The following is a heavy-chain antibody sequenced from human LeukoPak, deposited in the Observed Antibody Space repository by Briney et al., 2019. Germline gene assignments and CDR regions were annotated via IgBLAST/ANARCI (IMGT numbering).Heavy chain of an antibody. Sequence: PGGSLRLSCAASGFTFSTYWMSWVRQAAGKGPEWVASIKEDGSEKDCVDSVKGRFTISRDNAKNSLYLQMNSLRAEDTAIYYCARVRGLEWLLKHLDSWGQGTLVTVSS. J-gene: IGHJ4*02. D-gene: IGHD3-3*01. V-gene: IGHV3-7*02. CDR2: IKEDGSEK. CDR3: ARVRGLEWLLKHLDS. CDR1: GFTFSTYW.